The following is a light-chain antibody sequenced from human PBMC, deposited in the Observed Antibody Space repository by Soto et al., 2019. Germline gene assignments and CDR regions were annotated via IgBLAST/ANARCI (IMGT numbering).Light chain of an antibody. V-gene: IGKV1-5*03. CDR2: KAS. J-gene: IGKJ1*01. CDR1: QAISSW. CDR3: QQYNSYWT. Sequence: DIQMTQSPSTLSASVGDRVTITCRASQAISSWFAWYQEKAGKAPKLLIYKASTLKSGVPSRFSGSGSGTEFTLTIISLQPFDFSTYYCQQYNSYWTFGQGTKVDI.